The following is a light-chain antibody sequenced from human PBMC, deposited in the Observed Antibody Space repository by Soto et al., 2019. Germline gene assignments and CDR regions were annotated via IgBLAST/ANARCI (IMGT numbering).Light chain of an antibody. CDR2: EVS. CDR1: SSDVGSYNL. J-gene: IGLJ1*01. CDR3: CSYAGSSTVDV. V-gene: IGLV2-23*02. Sequence: QSALTQPASVSGSPGQSITISCTGTSSDVGSYNLVSWYQQHPGKAPKLMIYEVSKRPSGVSNRFSGSKSGNTASLTIFGLQAEDEADYYCCSYAGSSTVDVFGTGTKLTVL.